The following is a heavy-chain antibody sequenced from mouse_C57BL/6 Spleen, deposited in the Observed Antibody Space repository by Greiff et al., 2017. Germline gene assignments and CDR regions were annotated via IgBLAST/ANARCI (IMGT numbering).Heavy chain of an antibody. CDR3: TSYGKDYAMDY. D-gene: IGHD2-10*02. CDR2: IDPEDGDT. V-gene: IGHV14-1*01. J-gene: IGHJ4*01. Sequence: VQLKQSGAELVRPGASVKLSCTASGFNIKDYYMHWVKQRPEQGLEWIGRIDPEDGDTEYAPKFQGKATMTADTSSNTAYLQLSSLTSEDTAVYYCTSYGKDYAMDYWCQGTSVTVSS. CDR1: GFNIKDYY.